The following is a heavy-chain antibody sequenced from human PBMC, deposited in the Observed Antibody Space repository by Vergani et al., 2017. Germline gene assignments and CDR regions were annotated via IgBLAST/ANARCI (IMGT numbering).Heavy chain of an antibody. D-gene: IGHD3-22*01. CDR3: AGGYDSSGYPFDY. V-gene: IGHV4-34*01. CDR2: INHSGST. J-gene: IGHJ4*02. CDR1: GGSFSGYY. Sequence: QVQLQQWGAGLLKPSETLSLTCAVYGGSFSGYYWSWIRQPPGKGLEWIGEINHSGSTNYNPSLKSRVTISVDTSKNQFCLKLSSVTAADTAVYYCAGGYDSSGYPFDYWGQGTMVTVSS.